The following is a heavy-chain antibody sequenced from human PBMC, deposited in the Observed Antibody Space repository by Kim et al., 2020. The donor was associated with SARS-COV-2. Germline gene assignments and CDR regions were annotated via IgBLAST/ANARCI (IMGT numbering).Heavy chain of an antibody. CDR2: IKSKTDGGTT. CDR1: GFTFSNAW. D-gene: IGHD3-3*01. J-gene: IGHJ5*02. CDR3: TTDPSIRFLEWLFPLNWFDP. Sequence: GGSLRLSCAASGFTFSNAWMSWVRQAPGKGLEWVGRIKSKTDGGTTDYAAPVKGRFTISRDDSKNTLYLQMNSLKTEDTAVYYCTTDPSIRFLEWLFPLNWFDPWGQGTLVTVSS. V-gene: IGHV3-15*01.